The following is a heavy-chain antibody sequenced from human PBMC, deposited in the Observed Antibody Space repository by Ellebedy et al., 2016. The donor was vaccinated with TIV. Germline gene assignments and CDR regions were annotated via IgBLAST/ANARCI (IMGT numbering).Heavy chain of an antibody. Sequence: KVSXXASGYSFPNYWIGWVRQMPGRVLEWMGVIFPRDSDTRYSPSFEGQITISVDKSLTTAYLQWSSLKASDTAIYYCASLNNFHSGYRYYFNYWGQGSLVTVSS. J-gene: IGHJ4*02. CDR3: ASLNNFHSGYRYYFNY. CDR1: GYSFPNYW. CDR2: IFPRDSDT. D-gene: IGHD5-12*01. V-gene: IGHV5-51*01.